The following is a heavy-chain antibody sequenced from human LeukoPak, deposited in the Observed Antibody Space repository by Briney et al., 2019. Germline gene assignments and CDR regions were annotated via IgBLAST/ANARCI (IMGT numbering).Heavy chain of an antibody. CDR3: GKTTTGYSSGQKPAWPVDY. CDR2: IFGSVGSP. D-gene: IGHD5-18*01. V-gene: IGHV3-23*01. CDR1: GFTFGSFA. Sequence: GGSLRVSCEASGFTFGSFAMYWVRQAPGRGLYWIAGIFGSVGSPHNAGSVKARFTISRDNSKNTVYLQINSLRAEDTAVYYCGKTTTGYSSGQKPAWPVDYWGQGTPVTVSS. J-gene: IGHJ4*01.